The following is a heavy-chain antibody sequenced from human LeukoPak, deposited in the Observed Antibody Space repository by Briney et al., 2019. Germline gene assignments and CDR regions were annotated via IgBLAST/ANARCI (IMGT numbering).Heavy chain of an antibody. D-gene: IGHD6-19*01. J-gene: IGHJ4*02. CDR3: ARDPYSSGQIDY. CDR1: GFTFSSYS. Sequence: PGGSLRLSCAASGFTFSSYSMNWVRQAPGKGLEWVSSISSSSSYMYYADSVKGRFTISRDNAKNSLYLQMNSLRAEDTAVYYCARDPYSSGQIDYWGQGTLVTVSS. V-gene: IGHV3-21*01. CDR2: ISSSSSYM.